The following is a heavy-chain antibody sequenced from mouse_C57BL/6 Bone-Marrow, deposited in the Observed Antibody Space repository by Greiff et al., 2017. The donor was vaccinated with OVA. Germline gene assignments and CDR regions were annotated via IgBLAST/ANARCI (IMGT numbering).Heavy chain of an antibody. J-gene: IGHJ2*01. Sequence: QVQLQQPGAELVRPGSSVKLSCKASGYTFTSYWMDWVKQRPGQGLEWIGNIYPSDSDTHYNQKFKDKATLTVDKSSSTAYMQLSSLTSEDAAVYDCELDDYDGYYCDYWGQGTTLTVSS. CDR1: GYTFTSYW. D-gene: IGHD2-4*01. V-gene: IGHV1-61*01. CDR2: IYPSDSDT. CDR3: ELDDYDGYYCDY.